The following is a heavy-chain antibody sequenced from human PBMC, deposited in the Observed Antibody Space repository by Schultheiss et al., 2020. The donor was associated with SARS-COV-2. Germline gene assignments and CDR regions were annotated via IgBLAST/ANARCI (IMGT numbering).Heavy chain of an antibody. D-gene: IGHD4-17*01. CDR3: ARGLIDYGYYYYGMDV. Sequence: SETLSLACAVCGGSFSGYYWSWIRQPPGKGLEWIGEINHSGSTNYNPSLKSRVTISVDTSKNQFSLKLSSVTAADTAVYYCARGLIDYGYYYYGMDVWGQGTTVTVSS. J-gene: IGHJ6*02. CDR1: GGSFSGYY. V-gene: IGHV4-34*01. CDR2: INHSGST.